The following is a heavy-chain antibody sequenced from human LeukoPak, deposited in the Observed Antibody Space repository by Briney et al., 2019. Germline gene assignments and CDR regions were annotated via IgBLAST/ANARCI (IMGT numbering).Heavy chain of an antibody. J-gene: IGHJ1*01. CDR2: IKSKTDGGTT. CDR1: GFTFSNAW. Sequence: KSGGSLRLSCAASGFTFSNAWMSWVRQAPGKGLEWVGRIKSKTDGGTTDYAAPVKGRFTISRDDSENTLYLQMSSLKTEDTAVYYCTTDAGDSSSWSRYQHWGRGTLVTVSS. V-gene: IGHV3-15*01. CDR3: TTDAGDSSSWSRYQH. D-gene: IGHD6-13*01.